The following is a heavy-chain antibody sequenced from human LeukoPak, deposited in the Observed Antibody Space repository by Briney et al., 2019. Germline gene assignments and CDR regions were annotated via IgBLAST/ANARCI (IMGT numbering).Heavy chain of an antibody. D-gene: IGHD2-2*01. CDR1: GFTFSNYG. CDR3: AKDRCSSTSCSFDY. V-gene: IGHV3-30*02. CDR2: IWFDGSNK. J-gene: IGHJ4*02. Sequence: GGSLRLSCAASGFTFSNYGMHWVRQAPGKGLEWVAVIWFDGSNKYYADSVKGRFSISRDNSKNTLYLQMNSLRAEDTAVYYCAKDRCSSTSCSFDYWGQGTLVTVSS.